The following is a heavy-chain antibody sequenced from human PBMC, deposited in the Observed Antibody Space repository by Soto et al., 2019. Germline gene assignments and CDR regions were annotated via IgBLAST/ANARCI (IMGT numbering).Heavy chain of an antibody. V-gene: IGHV3-15*07. J-gene: IGHJ4*02. CDR1: GFTVSNAW. CDR3: ITRDY. Sequence: EVQMVESGGGLVKPGGSLRLSCAVSGFTVSNAWMTWIRKAPGKGLEWVGRIRSKTDGGTTDYAAPVKGRFNISRDDSSNTLFLQMNSLKTEDTAVYYCITRDYWGQGTLFTVSP. CDR2: IRSKTDGGTT.